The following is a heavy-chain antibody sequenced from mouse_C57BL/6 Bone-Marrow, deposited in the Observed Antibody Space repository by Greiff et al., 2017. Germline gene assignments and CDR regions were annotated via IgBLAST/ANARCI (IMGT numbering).Heavy chain of an antibody. CDR3: ARYYDYGAWFAY. J-gene: IGHJ3*01. CDR1: GYTFTSYW. D-gene: IGHD2-4*01. CDR2: IDPSDSYT. V-gene: IGHV1-69*01. Sequence: VQLQQPGAELVMPGASVKLSCKASGYTFTSYWMHWVKQRPGQGLEWIGEIDPSDSYTNYNQKFKGKSTLTVDKSSSTAYMQLSSLTSEDSAVYYCARYYDYGAWFAYWGQGTLVTVSA.